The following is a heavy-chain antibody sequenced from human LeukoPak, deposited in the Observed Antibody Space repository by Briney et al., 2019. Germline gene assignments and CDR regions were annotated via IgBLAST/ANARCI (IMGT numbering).Heavy chain of an antibody. CDR3: AKGATSGTVTWDWSFDL. D-gene: IGHD4-17*01. CDR1: GFTFSSYG. CDR2: IWYDGSNK. J-gene: IGHJ2*01. Sequence: GGSLRLSCAASGFTFSSYGMHWVRQAPGKGLEWVAVIWYDGSNKYYADSVKGRFTISRDNSKNTLYLQMNSLRAEDTAVYYCAKGATSGTVTWDWSFDLWGRGTLVTVSS. V-gene: IGHV3-33*06.